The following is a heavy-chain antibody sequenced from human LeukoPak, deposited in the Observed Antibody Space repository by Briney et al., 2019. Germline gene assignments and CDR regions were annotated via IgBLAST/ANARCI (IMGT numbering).Heavy chain of an antibody. J-gene: IGHJ4*02. CDR3: ARSYDSSGYSSFWY. CDR1: GXSISSSSYY. CDR2: IYHSGST. V-gene: IGHV4-39*07. Sequence: KASETLSLTCTVSGXSISSSSYYWGWIRQPPGKGLEWIGSIYHSGSTYYHPSLKSRVTISVDTSKNQFSLKLSSVTAADTAVYYCARSYDSSGYSSFWYWGQGTLVTVSS. D-gene: IGHD3-22*01.